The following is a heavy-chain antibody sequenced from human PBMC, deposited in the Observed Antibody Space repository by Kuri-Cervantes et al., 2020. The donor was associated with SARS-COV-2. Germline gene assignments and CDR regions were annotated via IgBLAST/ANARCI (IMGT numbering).Heavy chain of an antibody. CDR1: GFTFSSYG. D-gene: IGHD3-10*01. CDR2: ISYDGSNK. Sequence: GESLKISCAASGFTFSSYGMHWVRQAPGKGLEWVAVISYDGSNKYYADSVKGRFTISRDNSKNTLYLQMNSLRAEDTAVYYCARDRRVYYYGSGSYYNVRYYYGMDVWGQGTTVTVSS. CDR3: ARDRRVYYYGSGSYYNVRYYYGMDV. V-gene: IGHV3-30*03. J-gene: IGHJ6*02.